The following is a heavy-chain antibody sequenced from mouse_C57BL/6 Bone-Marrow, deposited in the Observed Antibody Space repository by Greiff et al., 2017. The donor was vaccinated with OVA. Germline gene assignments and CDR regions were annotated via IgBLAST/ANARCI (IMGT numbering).Heavy chain of an antibody. CDR2: IWGGGST. J-gene: IGHJ4*01. CDR1: GFSFTSYG. CDR3: AKTGVATDYAMDY. V-gene: IGHV2-9*01. Sequence: VKLVESGPGLVAPSQSLSITCTVSGFSFTSYGVDWVRQPPGKGLEWLGVIWGGGSTPYNSAPMTRLSISKDNNKSQVFLKMNSLQTDDTAVYYCAKTGVATDYAMDYWGQGTSVTVSS. D-gene: IGHD1-1*01.